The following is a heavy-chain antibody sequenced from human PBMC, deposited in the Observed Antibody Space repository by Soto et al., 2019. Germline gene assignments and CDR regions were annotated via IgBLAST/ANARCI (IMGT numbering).Heavy chain of an antibody. V-gene: IGHV3-30-3*01. CDR3: ARDRGYCGYAGPGY. Sequence: QVQLVESGGGVVQPGRSLRLSCAASGFTFSSYARHWVRQAPGKGLEWVAVISYDGSNKYYADSVKGRFTISRDNSKNTLYLQMNSLRAEDTAVYYCARDRGYCGYAGPGYWGQGTLVTVSS. D-gene: IGHD5-12*01. CDR2: ISYDGSNK. J-gene: IGHJ4*02. CDR1: GFTFSSYA.